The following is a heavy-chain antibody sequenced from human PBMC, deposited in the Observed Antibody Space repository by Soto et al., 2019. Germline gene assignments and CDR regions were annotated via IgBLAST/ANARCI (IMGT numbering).Heavy chain of an antibody. V-gene: IGHV4-34*01. CDR3: ASLGYCSGGSCFRSYYYYYGMDV. CDR1: GGSFSGYY. J-gene: IGHJ6*02. Sequence: SETLSLTCAVYGGSFSGYYWSWIRQPPGKGLEWIGEINHSGSTNYNPSLKSRVTISVDTSKNQFSLKLSSVTAADTAVYYCASLGYCSGGSCFRSYYYYYGMDVWGQGTTVTVSS. D-gene: IGHD2-15*01. CDR2: INHSGST.